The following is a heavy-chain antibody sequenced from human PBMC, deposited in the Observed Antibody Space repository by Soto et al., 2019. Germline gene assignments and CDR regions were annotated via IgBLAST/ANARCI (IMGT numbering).Heavy chain of an antibody. CDR3: ARQAAAGKYYYAMDV. J-gene: IGHJ6*02. CDR2: IYPGDSDT. CDR1: GYSFTTYW. D-gene: IGHD6-13*01. Sequence: EVQLVQSGAEVKKPGESLKISCKGSGYSFTTYWFGWVRQMPGKGLEGMVIIYPGDSDTRYSPSFQGQVTISADKSINTTYLQWSSLKASDTAIYYCARQAAAGKYYYAMDVWGQGTTVTVSS. V-gene: IGHV5-51*01.